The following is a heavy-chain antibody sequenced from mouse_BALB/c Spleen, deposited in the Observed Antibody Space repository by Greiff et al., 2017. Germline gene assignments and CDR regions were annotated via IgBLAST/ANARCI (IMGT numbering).Heavy chain of an antibody. D-gene: IGHD2-10*02. V-gene: IGHV5-12-2*01. J-gene: IGHJ2*01. Sequence: KLVESGGGLVQPGGSLKLSCAASGFTFSSYTMSWVRQTPEKRLEWVAYISNGGGSTYYPDTVKGRFTISRDNAKNTLYLQMSSLKSEDTAMYYCARGYGLYFDYWGQGTTLTVSS. CDR1: GFTFSSYT. CDR3: ARGYGLYFDY. CDR2: ISNGGGST.